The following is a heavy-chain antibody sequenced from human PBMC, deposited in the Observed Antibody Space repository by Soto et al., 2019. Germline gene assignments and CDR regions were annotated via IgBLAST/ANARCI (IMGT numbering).Heavy chain of an antibody. CDR3: VRLIGNSWLDF. V-gene: IGHV6-1*01. CDR1: CYSSSTDY. D-gene: IGHD1-26*01. CDR2: TYYRSKWYN. Sequence: TLSLTCTVSCYSSSTDYWNWIGRSPSRGLEWLGRTYYRSKWYNDYAESVKSRITINPDTSKNKFSLHLNSVTPEDTAVYYCVRLIGNSWLDFWGQGTLVTVSS. J-gene: IGHJ5*01.